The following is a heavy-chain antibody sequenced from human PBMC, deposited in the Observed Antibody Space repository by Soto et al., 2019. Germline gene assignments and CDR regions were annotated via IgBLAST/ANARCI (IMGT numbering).Heavy chain of an antibody. J-gene: IGHJ4*02. CDR1: GFTFSSYA. CDR2: ISGSGGST. CDR3: ANSFDWLLTGHFDY. V-gene: IGHV3-23*01. D-gene: IGHD3-9*01. Sequence: GGSLRLSCAASGFTFSSYAMSWVRQAPGKGLEWVSAISGSGGSTYYADSVKGRFTISRDNSKNTLYLQMNSLRAEDTAVYYCANSFDWLLTGHFDYWGQGTLVTVSS.